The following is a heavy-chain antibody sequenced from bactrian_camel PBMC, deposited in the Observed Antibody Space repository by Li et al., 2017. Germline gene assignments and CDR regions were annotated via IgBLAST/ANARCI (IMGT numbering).Heavy chain of an antibody. D-gene: IGHD1*01. V-gene: IGHV3S6*01. Sequence: LVESGGGLVQPGGSLRLSCAASEGTISSDCVGWFRQAPGKGREGLVAVDRDGSTAYGEAAKGRFTFSRDNSKNTLYLQIDNLQPEDTANYYCAPGLCKLDSVPSYARGAEGYWGLHTQVTVS. J-gene: IGHJ6*01. CDR1: EGTISSDC. CDR3: APGLCKLDSVPSYARGAEGY. CDR2: VDRDGST.